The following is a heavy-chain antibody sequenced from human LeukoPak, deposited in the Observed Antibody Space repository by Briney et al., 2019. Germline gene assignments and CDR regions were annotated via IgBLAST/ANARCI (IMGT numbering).Heavy chain of an antibody. CDR3: ARYCSGGSCYSHSLDY. J-gene: IGHJ4*02. CDR2: IYPGDSDT. V-gene: IGHV5-51*01. D-gene: IGHD2-15*01. Sequence: PGESLKISCKGSGYSFTSYWIGWVRQMPGKGLEWMGIIYPGDSDTRYSPSFQGQVTISADKSISIAYLQWSSLKASYTAMYYCARYCSGGSCYSHSLDYWGQGTLVTVSS. CDR1: GYSFTSYW.